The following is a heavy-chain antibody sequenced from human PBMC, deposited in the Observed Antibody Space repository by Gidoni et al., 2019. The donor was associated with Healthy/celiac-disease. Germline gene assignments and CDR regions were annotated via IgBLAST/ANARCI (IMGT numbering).Heavy chain of an antibody. J-gene: IGHJ3*02. CDR1: GGSIRSSSYY. CDR3: ARQERVTMIVVVYQNAFDI. V-gene: IGHV4-39*01. CDR2: IYYSGST. D-gene: IGHD3-22*01. Sequence: QLPLQESGPGLVKPSETLSLTCTVSGGSIRSSSYYWGWIRQPPGKGLEWIGSIYYSGSTYYNPSLKSRVTISVDTSKNQFSLKLSSVTAADTAVYYCARQERVTMIVVVYQNAFDIWGQGTMVTVSS.